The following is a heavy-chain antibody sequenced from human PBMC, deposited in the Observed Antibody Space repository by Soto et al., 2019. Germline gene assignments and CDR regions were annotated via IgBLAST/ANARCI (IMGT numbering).Heavy chain of an antibody. Sequence: QVQLVESGGGVVQPGRSLRLSCAASGFTFSSYGMHWVRQAPGKGLEWVAVISYDGSNKYYADSVKVRFTISRDNSKNTLYPQMSSLRAEDTAVYYCTKDRPSGSRPYYYGMDVWGQGTTVTVSS. CDR3: TKDRPSGSRPYYYGMDV. CDR1: GFTFSSYG. J-gene: IGHJ6*02. V-gene: IGHV3-30*18. CDR2: ISYDGSNK. D-gene: IGHD1-26*01.